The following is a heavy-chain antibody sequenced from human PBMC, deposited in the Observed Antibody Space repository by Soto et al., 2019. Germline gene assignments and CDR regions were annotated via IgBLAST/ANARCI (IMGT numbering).Heavy chain of an antibody. CDR1: GFTFSPYS. V-gene: IGHV3-48*01. CDR3: ARDRGCSGGICYRDLGY. J-gene: IGHJ4*02. CDR2: ISSISNTI. Sequence: EVQLVESGGGLVQPGGSLRLSCAASGFTFSPYSMSWVRQAPGKGLEWVSYISSISNTIYYADSVKGRFTISRDNAKNSLYLHMNSLSAEDTAVYYWARDRGCSGGICYRDLGYWGQGTLVTVSS. D-gene: IGHD2-15*01.